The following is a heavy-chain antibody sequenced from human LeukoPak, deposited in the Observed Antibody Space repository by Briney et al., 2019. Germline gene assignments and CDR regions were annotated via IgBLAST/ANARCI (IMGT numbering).Heavy chain of an antibody. CDR2: ISYDGSNK. CDR3: AREGCGGDCYPNHDAFDI. D-gene: IGHD2-21*01. J-gene: IGHJ3*02. V-gene: IGHV3-30-3*01. CDR1: GFTFSSYA. Sequence: GGSLRLSCAASGFTFSSYAMHWVRQAPGKGLEWVAVISYDGSNKYYADSVKGRFTISRDNSKNTLYLQMNSLRAEDTAVYYCAREGCGGDCYPNHDAFDIWGQGTMVTVSS.